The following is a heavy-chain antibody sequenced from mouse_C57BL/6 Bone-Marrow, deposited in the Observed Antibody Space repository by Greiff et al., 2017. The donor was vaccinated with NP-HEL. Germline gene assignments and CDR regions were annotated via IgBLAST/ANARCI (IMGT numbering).Heavy chain of an antibody. CDR3: ARGGDYDVGAMDY. CDR1: GFTFSSYG. V-gene: IGHV5-6*01. CDR2: ISSGGSYT. J-gene: IGHJ4*01. Sequence: EVQGVESGGDLVKPGGSLKLSCAASGFTFSSYGMSWVRQTPDKRLEWVATISSGGSYTYYPDSVKGRFTIYRDNAKHTLYLQMSSLKSEDTAMYYCARGGDYDVGAMDYWGQGTSVTVSS. D-gene: IGHD2-4*01.